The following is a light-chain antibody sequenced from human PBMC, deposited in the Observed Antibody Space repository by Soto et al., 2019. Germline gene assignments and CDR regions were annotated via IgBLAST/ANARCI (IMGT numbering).Light chain of an antibody. CDR3: QHPWT. J-gene: IGKJ1*01. V-gene: IGKV3-20*01. CDR2: GAS. Sequence: EIVLTQSPGTLSLSPGERATLSCRATQSFNSGYLAWYQHKPGQAPRLLIYGASSRATGIPDRFSGSGSGTDFTLTISRLEPEDFAVYYCQHPWTFGQGTKVDIK. CDR1: QSFNSGY.